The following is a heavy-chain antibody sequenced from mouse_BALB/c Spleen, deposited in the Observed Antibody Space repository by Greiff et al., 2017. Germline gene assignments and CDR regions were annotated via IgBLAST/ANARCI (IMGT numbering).Heavy chain of an antibody. D-gene: IGHD3-1*01. CDR2: IYPGGGYT. Sequence: QVQLKQSGAELVRPGTSVKISCKASGYTFTNYWLGWVKQRPGHGLEWIGDIYPGGGYTNYNEKFKGKATLTADTSSSTAYMQLSSLTSEDSAVYFGARSGATAYYDAMDYWGQGTSVTVSA. J-gene: IGHJ4*01. V-gene: IGHV1-63*02. CDR3: ARSGATAYYDAMDY. CDR1: GYTFTNYW.